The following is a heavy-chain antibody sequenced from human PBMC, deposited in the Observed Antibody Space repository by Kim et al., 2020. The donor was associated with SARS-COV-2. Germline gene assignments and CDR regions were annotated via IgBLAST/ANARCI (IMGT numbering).Heavy chain of an antibody. Sequence: GGSLRLSCAASGFTFSSYAMHWVRQAPGKGLEWVAVISYDGSNKYYADSVKGRFTISRDNSKNTLYLQMNSLRAEDTAVYYCARGDGYNSPFDYWGQGT. CDR2: ISYDGSNK. J-gene: IGHJ4*02. V-gene: IGHV3-30-3*01. CDR1: GFTFSSYA. CDR3: ARGDGYNSPFDY. D-gene: IGHD5-12*01.